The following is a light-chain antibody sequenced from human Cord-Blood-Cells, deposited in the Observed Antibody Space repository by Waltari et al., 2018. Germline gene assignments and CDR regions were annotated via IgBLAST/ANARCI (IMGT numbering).Light chain of an antibody. CDR1: SSDAGGYNY. V-gene: IGLV2-14*01. CDR3: SSYTSSSTYV. J-gene: IGLJ1*01. Sequence: QSALTQPASVSGSPGQSITISCTGTSSDAGGYNYVSWYQQHPGKAPKLMIYDVSNRPSGVSKRFSGSKSGNTASLTISGLQAEDEADYYCSSYTSSSTYVFGTGTKVTVL. CDR2: DVS.